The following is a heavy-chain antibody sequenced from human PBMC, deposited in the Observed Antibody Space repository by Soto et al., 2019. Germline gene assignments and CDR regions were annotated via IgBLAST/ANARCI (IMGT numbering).Heavy chain of an antibody. CDR2: IYYSGST. V-gene: IGHV4-30-4*01. J-gene: IGHJ4*02. CDR1: GGSISSGAYY. Sequence: QVQLQESGPGLVKPSQTLSLTCTVSGGSISSGAYYWSWIRQPPGNGLEWIGYIYYSGSTYYNPSLKIRVTISVDTSKNQFSLKLSSVTAADTAVYYCARVGGFGATTIDYWGQGTLVTVSS. D-gene: IGHD3-10*01. CDR3: ARVGGFGATTIDY.